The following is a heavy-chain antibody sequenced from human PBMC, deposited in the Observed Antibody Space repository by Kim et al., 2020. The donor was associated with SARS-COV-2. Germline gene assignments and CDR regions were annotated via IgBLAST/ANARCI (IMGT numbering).Heavy chain of an antibody. CDR1: GFTFNTLA. D-gene: IGHD3-10*01. Sequence: GGSLRLSCAASGFTFNTLAMSWVRQTPGKGLEWVSAINGGGDVTYFADTVKGRFIISRDNSRNTLFLQINTLRAEDTALYFCARVVSGPNVGEDAFAIWG. J-gene: IGHJ3*02. V-gene: IGHV3-23*01. CDR2: INGGGDVT. CDR3: ARVVSGPNVGEDAFAI.